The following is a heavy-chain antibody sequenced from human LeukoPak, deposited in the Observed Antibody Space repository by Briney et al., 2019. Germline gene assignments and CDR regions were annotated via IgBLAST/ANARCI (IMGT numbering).Heavy chain of an antibody. V-gene: IGHV3-30-3*01. CDR1: GFTFSSYA. CDR3: ARHSSGWLFDY. Sequence: GGSLRLSCAASGFTFSSYAMHWVRQAPGKGLEWVAVISYDGSNKYYADSVEGRFTISRDNSKNTLYLQMNSLRAEDTAVYYCARHSSGWLFDYWGQGTLVTVSS. J-gene: IGHJ4*02. D-gene: IGHD6-19*01. CDR2: ISYDGSNK.